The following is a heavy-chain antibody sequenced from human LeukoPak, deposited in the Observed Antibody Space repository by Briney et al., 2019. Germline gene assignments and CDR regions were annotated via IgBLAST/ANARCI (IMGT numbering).Heavy chain of an antibody. CDR3: ARVAKERVGGVYYFDY. J-gene: IGHJ4*02. V-gene: IGHV3-13*01. Sequence: PGGSLRLSCAASGFTFSDYDMHWVRQATGKGLEWVSAIGTAGDTYYTGSVKGRFTISRENAKNSLYLQMNSLRAGDTAVYYCARVAKERVGGVYYFDYWGQGALFTVSS. CDR1: GFTFSDYD. D-gene: IGHD1-1*01. CDR2: IGTAGDT.